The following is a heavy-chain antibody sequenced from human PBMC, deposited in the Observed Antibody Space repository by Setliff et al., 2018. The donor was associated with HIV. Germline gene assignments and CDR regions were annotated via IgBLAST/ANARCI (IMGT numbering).Heavy chain of an antibody. J-gene: IGHJ6*03. Sequence: SETLSLTCTVSGGSIYGSDYYWGWIRQPPGKGLESIGSIYYSGSTYCKPSLKSRVTISVDTSKNQFSLKLSSVTAADTAVYYCALGTYYYYMDVWGKGTTVTVSS. D-gene: IGHD1-1*01. CDR1: GGSIYGSDYY. CDR2: IYYSGST. CDR3: ALGTYYYYMDV. V-gene: IGHV4-39*01.